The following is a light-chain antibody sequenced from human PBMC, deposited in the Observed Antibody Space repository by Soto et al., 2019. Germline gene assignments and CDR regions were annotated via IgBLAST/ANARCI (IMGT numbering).Light chain of an antibody. V-gene: IGLV3-21*02. CDR3: QVWNSADDHVL. CDR2: DDR. Sequence: SYELTQPPSVSVAPGQTATITCGGNNIGSKRVHWYQQQPGQAPVVVVYDDRGRPSGIPERFSGSNSGHTATLTISRVEAGDDADYYCQVWNSADDHVLFGGGTKVTVL. J-gene: IGLJ2*01. CDR1: NIGSKR.